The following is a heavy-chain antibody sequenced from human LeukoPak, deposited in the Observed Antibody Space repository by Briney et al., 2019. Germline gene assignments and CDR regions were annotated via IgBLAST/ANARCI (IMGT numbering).Heavy chain of an antibody. Sequence: PSETLSLTCAVSGHSISTGYYWCWIRQPPGKGLEWIGSMSHNRGTYYNPSLKSRVTISMDTSKNQISLRLTSVTAADTAVYYCASYYASGVSAYNYYGMDVWGKGTTVTVSS. V-gene: IGHV4-38-2*01. J-gene: IGHJ6*04. D-gene: IGHD3-10*01. CDR2: MSHNRGT. CDR1: GHSISTGYY. CDR3: ASYYASGVSAYNYYGMDV.